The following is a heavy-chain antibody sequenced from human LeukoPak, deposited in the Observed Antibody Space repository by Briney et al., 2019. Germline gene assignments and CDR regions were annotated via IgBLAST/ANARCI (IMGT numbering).Heavy chain of an antibody. D-gene: IGHD3-3*02. J-gene: IGHJ4*02. CDR2: MSHDGIQK. CDR3: ARDGPHYYFDY. CDR1: GFTFRSYS. V-gene: IGHV3-30-3*01. Sequence: PGGSLRLSCAASGFTFRSYSMHWVRQAPGKGLEWVAVMSHDGIQKYYADSVKGRFTVSRDDSKNTLYLQMDSLRAEDTAVFYCARDGPHYYFDYWGQGTLVTVAS.